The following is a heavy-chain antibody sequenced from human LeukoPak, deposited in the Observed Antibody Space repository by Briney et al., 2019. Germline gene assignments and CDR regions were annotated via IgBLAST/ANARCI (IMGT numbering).Heavy chain of an antibody. Sequence: SETLSLTWAVYGGSFSGYYWSWIRQPPGKGLEWIGEINHSGSTNYNPSLKSRVTISVDTSKNQFSLKLSSVTAADTAVYYCARARSYYDSSGYYYWFDPWGQGTLVTVSS. D-gene: IGHD3-22*01. CDR1: GGSFSGYY. CDR3: ARARSYYDSSGYYYWFDP. V-gene: IGHV4-34*01. CDR2: INHSGST. J-gene: IGHJ5*02.